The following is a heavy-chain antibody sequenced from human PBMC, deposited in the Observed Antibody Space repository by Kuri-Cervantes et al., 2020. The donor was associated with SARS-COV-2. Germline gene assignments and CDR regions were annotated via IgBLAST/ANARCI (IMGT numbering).Heavy chain of an antibody. CDR1: GGTFSSYA. J-gene: IGHJ6*03. Sequence: SVKVSCKASGGTFSSYAISWVRQAPGQGLEWMGGIIPIFGTANYAQKFQGRVTITADESTSTAYMELSSLRSEDTAVYYCARVRGSKYYYGSRYYYYYMDVWGQGTTVTVSS. CDR2: IIPIFGTA. V-gene: IGHV1-69*13. CDR3: ARVRGSKYYYGSRYYYYYMDV. D-gene: IGHD3-10*01.